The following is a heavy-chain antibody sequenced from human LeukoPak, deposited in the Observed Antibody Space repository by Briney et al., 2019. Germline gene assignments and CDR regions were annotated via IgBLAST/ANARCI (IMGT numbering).Heavy chain of an antibody. D-gene: IGHD3-10*01. CDR2: ISWNSGSI. V-gene: IGHV3-9*01. J-gene: IGHJ6*02. CDR3: AKGKGLSYYGSGSLSRGGMDV. CDR1: GFTFDGYA. Sequence: PGGSLRLSCAASGFTFDGYAMHWVRQAPGKGLEWVSGISWNSGSIGYADSVKGRFTISRDNAKNSLYLQMNSLRAEDTALYYCAKGKGLSYYGSGSLSRGGMDVWGQGTTVTVSS.